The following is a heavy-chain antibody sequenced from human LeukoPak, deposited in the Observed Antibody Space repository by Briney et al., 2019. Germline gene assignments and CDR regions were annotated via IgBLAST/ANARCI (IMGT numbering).Heavy chain of an antibody. V-gene: IGHV4-30-4*01. CDR3: AREVNIPAGSDGFDI. CDR2: MPYNGGA. CDR1: GDSITSANYF. D-gene: IGHD2-2*01. J-gene: IGHJ3*02. Sequence: SATLSLTCTVSGDSITSANYFWSWIRQPPGEDREWIGYMPYNGGASYNPSLRGRATISLDTSKNEFSLRLSSVTAPDTAIYYCAREVNIPAGSDGFDIWGQGTMVTVSP.